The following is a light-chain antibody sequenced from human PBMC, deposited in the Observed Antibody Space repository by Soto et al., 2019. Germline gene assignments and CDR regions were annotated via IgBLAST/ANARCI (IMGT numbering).Light chain of an antibody. CDR2: EGS. CDR1: SNDVGGYDL. Sequence: QSALTQPASVSGSPGQSITISCTGTSNDVGGYDLVSWYQHHPDKAPKVMIYEGSKRPSGVSNRFSGSRSGNTASLTISGLQAEDEADYYCCSYTDSSTYVFGSGTKLTVL. J-gene: IGLJ1*01. CDR3: CSYTDSSTYV. V-gene: IGLV2-23*01.